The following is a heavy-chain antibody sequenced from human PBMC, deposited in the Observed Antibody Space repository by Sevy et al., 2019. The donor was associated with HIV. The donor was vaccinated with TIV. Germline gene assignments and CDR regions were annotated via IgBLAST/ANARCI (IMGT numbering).Heavy chain of an antibody. CDR3: ARGGFYFGSEVYYGKAGYDS. D-gene: IGHD3-10*01. J-gene: IGHJ4*02. CDR2: INWDGSEK. Sequence: GGSLRLSCATSGFSFNDYAMHWVRQAPGKGLEWVSGINWDGSEKDYADSVEGRFTISRNNDKKSLYLQMSSLRREDTALYFCARGGFYFGSEVYYGKAGYDSWGPGTVVTVSS. CDR1: GFSFNDYA. V-gene: IGHV3-9*01.